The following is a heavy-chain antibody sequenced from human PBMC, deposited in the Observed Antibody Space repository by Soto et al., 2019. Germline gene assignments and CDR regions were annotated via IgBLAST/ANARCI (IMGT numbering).Heavy chain of an antibody. J-gene: IGHJ4*01. CDR3: AKVGSSEIEAPNDYFDY. V-gene: IGHV1-46*01. CDR1: GYTFSSYY. D-gene: IGHD1-1*01. Sequence: QVQLVQSGAEVKQPGASVKVSCKASGYTFSSYYIHWVLQAPGQGLERLGVINLGGYSADYAQKFRGRVTRTRNTSMRPEDMEVSSQRSEDTAVYYSAKVGSSEIEAPNDYFDYWGQGTQVTVSS. CDR2: INLGGYSA.